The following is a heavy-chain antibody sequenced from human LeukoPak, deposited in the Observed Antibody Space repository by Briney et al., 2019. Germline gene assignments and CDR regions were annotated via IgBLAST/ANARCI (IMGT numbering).Heavy chain of an antibody. J-gene: IGHJ1*01. CDR2: MSSGGSI. V-gene: IGHV4-4*07. Sequence: PSETLSLTCTVSGASISSSYCTWIRQPAGEGLEWIGRMSSGGSITYNPSFKGRVTMSLDTSKKQFSLNLTSVTAADTAVYYCARDQTFYVSSGYYYVTYLQHWGQGILVTVSS. CDR3: ARDQTFYVSSGYYYVTYLQH. CDR1: GASISSSY. D-gene: IGHD3-22*01.